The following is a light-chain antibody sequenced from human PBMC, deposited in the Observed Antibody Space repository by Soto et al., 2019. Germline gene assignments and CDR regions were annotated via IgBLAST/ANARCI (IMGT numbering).Light chain of an antibody. J-gene: IGLJ1*01. CDR2: NNN. Sequence: QAVVTQPPSASGTPGQRVTISCSGSSSNIGSNTVNWYQQLPGTAPKLLIYNNNQRPSGFPDRFSGSKSGTSASLAISGLQSEDEADYYCAAWDDSLNGLVFGTGTKVTVL. CDR1: SSNIGSNT. V-gene: IGLV1-44*01. CDR3: AAWDDSLNGLV.